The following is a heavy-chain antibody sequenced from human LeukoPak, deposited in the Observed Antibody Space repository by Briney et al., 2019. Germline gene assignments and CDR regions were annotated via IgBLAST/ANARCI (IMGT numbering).Heavy chain of an antibody. D-gene: IGHD5-18*01. CDR1: GFTFSSYG. Sequence: PGGSLRLSCSASGFTFSSYGMHWVRQAPGKGLEWVAFIRYDGSNKYSADSVKGRFTISRDNSKNTLYLQMNSLRVEDTAVYYCAKGWDVDTAIDFWGQGTLVIVSS. CDR2: IRYDGSNK. J-gene: IGHJ4*02. V-gene: IGHV3-30*02. CDR3: AKGWDVDTAIDF.